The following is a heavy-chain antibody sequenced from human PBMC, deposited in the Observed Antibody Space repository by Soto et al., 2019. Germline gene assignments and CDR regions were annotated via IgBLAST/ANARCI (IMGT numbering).Heavy chain of an antibody. V-gene: IGHV4-30-4*01. CDR3: ARGIYSTSSFFDS. Sequence: PSETLSLTCTVSGDSISTADYYWNWIRQPPGKGPEWIGYIYYSGNTYYIPSLKSRVTISVDTSKNQISLKLNSVTAADTAVYYCARGIYSTSSFFDSWGQGTLVTVSS. D-gene: IGHD6-6*01. CDR1: GDSISTADYY. CDR2: IYYSGNT. J-gene: IGHJ4*02.